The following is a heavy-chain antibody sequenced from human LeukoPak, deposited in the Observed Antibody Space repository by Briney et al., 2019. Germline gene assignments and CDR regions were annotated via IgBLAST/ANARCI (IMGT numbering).Heavy chain of an antibody. CDR2: ISDSGGRI. CDR1: GFTFSSYA. J-gene: IGHJ3*02. CDR3: AKVLIWTYGSGNYYKGAFDI. D-gene: IGHD3-10*01. V-gene: IGHV3-23*01. Sequence: GGSLRLPCAASGFTFSSYAMTWVRQAPGKGLEWVSLISDSGGRIYYEDSVKGRFTISRDNSKNTVYLQMNSLRAEDSAVYYCAKVLIWTYGSGNYYKGAFDIWGQGTMVTVCS.